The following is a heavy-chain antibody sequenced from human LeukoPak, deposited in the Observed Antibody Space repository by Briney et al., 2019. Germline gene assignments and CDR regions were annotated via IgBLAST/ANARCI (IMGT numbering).Heavy chain of an antibody. V-gene: IGHV1-46*01. CDR2: INPSGGST. CDR3: ARVHDGYNAFDI. D-gene: IGHD5-24*01. CDR1: GYTFTSYY. J-gene: IGHJ3*02. Sequence: ASVTVSCKASGYTFTSYYMHWVRQAPGQGLEWMGIINPSGGSTSYAQKFQGRVTMTRDMSTSTVYMELSSLRSEDTAVYYCARVHDGYNAFDIWGQGTMVTVSS.